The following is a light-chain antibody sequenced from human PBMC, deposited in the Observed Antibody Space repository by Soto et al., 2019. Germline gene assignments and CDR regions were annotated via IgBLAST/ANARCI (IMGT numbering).Light chain of an antibody. V-gene: IGKV3-15*01. Sequence: DIVMTQSPALLSVSPGGRATLSCRASQSIINTLACYQQKPGQAPRLLIYGASTRATGIPARFSGSGSGTEFTLIISSLHSEDFAVYCCQQYNNWITFGQGTRLEI. CDR3: QQYNNWIT. J-gene: IGKJ5*01. CDR1: QSIINT. CDR2: GAS.